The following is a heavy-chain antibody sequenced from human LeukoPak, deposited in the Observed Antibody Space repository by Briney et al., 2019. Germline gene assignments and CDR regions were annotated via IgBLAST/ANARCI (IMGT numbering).Heavy chain of an antibody. CDR3: AKDLIREQWFGES. Sequence: PGGSLRLSCAVSGFILSSYGFHWVRQAPGKGLEWVAFIRFERNEKYYADSVKGRFTISRDNSKNTLYLEMNSLRAEDTATYYCAKDLIREQWFGESWGQGTLVTVSS. V-gene: IGHV3-30*02. CDR1: GFILSSYG. CDR2: IRFERNEK. J-gene: IGHJ5*02. D-gene: IGHD3-10*01.